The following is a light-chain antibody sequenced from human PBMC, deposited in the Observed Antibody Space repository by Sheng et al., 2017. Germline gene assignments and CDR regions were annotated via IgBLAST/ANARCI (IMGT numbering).Light chain of an antibody. CDR2: KAS. V-gene: IGKV1-5*03. J-gene: IGKJ1*01. Sequence: DIQMTQSPSTLSASVGDRVTITCRASQSISTWLAWYQQKPGQAPKLLIYKASSLESGVPSRFSGSGSGTEFTLTINTLQPDDFATYYCQQYDSNSPWTFGLGTKVEIK. CDR3: QQYDSNSPWT. CDR1: QSISTW.